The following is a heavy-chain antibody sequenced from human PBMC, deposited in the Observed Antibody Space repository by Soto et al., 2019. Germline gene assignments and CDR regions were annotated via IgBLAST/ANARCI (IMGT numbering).Heavy chain of an antibody. CDR2: IIPISSTT. CDR3: AKKLGDDPVGYYGLDD. D-gene: IGHD7-27*01. V-gene: IGHV1-69*01. Sequence: QRELVQSGAEVKKPGSSVKVSCKASGGNFIAFPISWVRQAPGHGLEWMGEIIPISSTTKAAHKFQDRVTTCADGSSSTVHMEMRSMDSEDTAIYFCAKKLGDDPVGYYGLDDWGQGTTVTVSS. J-gene: IGHJ6*02. CDR1: GGNFIAFP.